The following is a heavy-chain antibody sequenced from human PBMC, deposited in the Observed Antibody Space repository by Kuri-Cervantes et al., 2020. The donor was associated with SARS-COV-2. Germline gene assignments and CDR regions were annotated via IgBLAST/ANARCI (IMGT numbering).Heavy chain of an antibody. CDR3: ARWPSWSGSIDY. CDR1: GGSISSYY. CDR2: IYYSGST. J-gene: IGHJ4*02. Sequence: SQTPSLTCTVSGGSISSYYWSWIRQPPGKGLEWIGYIYYSGSTNYNPSLKSRVTISVDTSKNQFSLKLSSVTAADTAVYYCARWPSWSGSIDYWGQGTLVTVSS. V-gene: IGHV4-59*01. D-gene: IGHD3-3*01.